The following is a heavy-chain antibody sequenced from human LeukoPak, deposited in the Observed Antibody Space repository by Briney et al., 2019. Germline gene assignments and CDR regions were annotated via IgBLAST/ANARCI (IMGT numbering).Heavy chain of an antibody. CDR3: ARDAIAVAGPDY. Sequence: GGSPRLSCAASGFSFSDYYMSWIRQAPGKGLEWVGYISNTGSNIVYADSVKGRFTISRDTAKNSLYLEMNGLRSDDTAVYYCARDAIAVAGPDYWGQGTLVTVSS. CDR1: GFSFSDYY. D-gene: IGHD6-19*01. CDR2: ISNTGSNI. J-gene: IGHJ4*02. V-gene: IGHV3-11*01.